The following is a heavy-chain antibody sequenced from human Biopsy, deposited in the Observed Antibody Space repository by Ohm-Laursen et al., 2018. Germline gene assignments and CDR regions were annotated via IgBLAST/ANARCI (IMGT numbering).Heavy chain of an antibody. V-gene: IGHV1-24*01. D-gene: IGHD1-1*01. Sequence: KVSCKVSGYTLNELSMHWVRQVPGKGLEWMGGFAPENGKTVYAQNFQARVSLTEDTSTDTAYMELRSLRSEDTAVYYCAADINVWNVNYWGQGTQVTVSS. CDR3: AADINVWNVNY. J-gene: IGHJ4*02. CDR2: FAPENGKT. CDR1: GYTLNELS.